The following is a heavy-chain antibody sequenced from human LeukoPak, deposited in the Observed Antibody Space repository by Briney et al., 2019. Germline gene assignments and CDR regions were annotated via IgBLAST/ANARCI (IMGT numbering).Heavy chain of an antibody. CDR3: VSANSGYDYVAYYFDY. Sequence: GGSLRLSCSASGFTFSSYSMHWVRQAPGKGLEYVSAISSNGGSTYYADSVKCTFTISRDNSKNTLYLQMSSLRAEDTAVYYCVSANSGYDYVAYYFDYWGQGTLVTVSS. J-gene: IGHJ4*02. V-gene: IGHV3-64D*09. CDR2: ISSNGGST. CDR1: GFTFSSYS. D-gene: IGHD5-12*01.